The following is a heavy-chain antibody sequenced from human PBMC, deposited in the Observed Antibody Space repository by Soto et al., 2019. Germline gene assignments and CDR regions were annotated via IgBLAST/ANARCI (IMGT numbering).Heavy chain of an antibody. J-gene: IGHJ4*02. D-gene: IGHD3-22*01. V-gene: IGHV3-11*06. CDR2: ISSGSSYT. CDR3: ARNYYDSSGYYHNLDY. Sequence: GGSLRLSCAASGFTFSDYYMTWIRQAPGKGLAWVSYISSGSSYTKYADSVKGRFTISRDNAKNSLYLQMNSLRAEDTAVYYCARNYYDSSGYYHNLDYLAQGTLVTVSS. CDR1: GFTFSDYY.